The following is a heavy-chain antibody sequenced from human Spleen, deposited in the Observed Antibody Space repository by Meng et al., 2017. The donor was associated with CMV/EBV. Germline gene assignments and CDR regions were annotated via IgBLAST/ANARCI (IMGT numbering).Heavy chain of an antibody. D-gene: IGHD2-2*01. V-gene: IGHV3-7*01. J-gene: IGHJ6*02. CDR1: GYSFTSYW. CDR3: ARDRYCSSTTCFNYYYYGMDV. Sequence: GESLKISCKGSGYSFTSYWIGWVRQAPGKGLEWVANIKQDGSEKYYVDSVKGRFTISRDNAKNSLYLQMNSLRAEDTAVYYCARDRYCSSTTCFNYYYYGMDVWGQGTTVTVSS. CDR2: IKQDGSEK.